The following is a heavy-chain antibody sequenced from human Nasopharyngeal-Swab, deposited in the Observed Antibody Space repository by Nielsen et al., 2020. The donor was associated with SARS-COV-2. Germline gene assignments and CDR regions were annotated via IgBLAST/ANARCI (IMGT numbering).Heavy chain of an antibody. V-gene: IGHV4-4*07. Sequence: SETPSLTCTVSGGSIRSYYWSWIRQPAGKGLEWIGRIYTSGSTNYNPSLKSRVTLSVDTSKNQFSLKLNSVTAADTAVYYCARRETIVGSFDYWGQGTLVTVSS. CDR2: IYTSGST. CDR3: ARRETIVGSFDY. CDR1: GGSIRSYY. J-gene: IGHJ4*02. D-gene: IGHD1-26*01.